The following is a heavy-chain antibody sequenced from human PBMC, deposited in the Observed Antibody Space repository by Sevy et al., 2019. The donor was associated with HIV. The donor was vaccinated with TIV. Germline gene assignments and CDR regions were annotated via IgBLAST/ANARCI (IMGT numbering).Heavy chain of an antibody. Sequence: GGSLRLSCAASGFSISPYAVHWVRQAPGKGLEWVALMSYDGSTRYYADSAKGRFAISKDNSKNTLYLQMNSLRIEDTAIYYCARDAGYSTCWYAGYWGQGTLVTVSS. V-gene: IGHV3-30*09. CDR2: MSYDGSTR. CDR3: ARDAGYSTCWYAGY. J-gene: IGHJ4*02. D-gene: IGHD6-19*01. CDR1: GFSISPYA.